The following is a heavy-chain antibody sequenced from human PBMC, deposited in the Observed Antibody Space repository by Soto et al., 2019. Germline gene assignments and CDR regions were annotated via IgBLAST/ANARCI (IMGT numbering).Heavy chain of an antibody. CDR2: IIPIFGTA. D-gene: IGHD3-22*01. J-gene: IGHJ6*02. CDR1: GGTFSSYA. V-gene: IGHV1-69*13. CDR3: ARDHQTYYYDSSGLLMDV. Sequence: SVKVSCKASGGTFSSYAISWVRQAPGQGLEWMGGIIPIFGTANYAQKFQGRVTITADESTSTAYMELSSLRSEDTAVYYCARDHQTYYYDSSGLLMDVWCQGTTVTVSS.